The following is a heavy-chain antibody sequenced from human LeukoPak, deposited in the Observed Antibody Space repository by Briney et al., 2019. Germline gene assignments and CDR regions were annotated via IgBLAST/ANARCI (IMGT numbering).Heavy chain of an antibody. CDR2: ITGGVVIP. Sequence: GGALRHSCAASGFTPDDYHLSWVRQAPAKGREWVSAITGGVVIPYYAHSLRGRFTISRDSSKNKLKLQMDGLKAEDTAIYYCAKELYIYGYQGLDYWGQGTLVTVSS. J-gene: IGHJ4*02. CDR1: GFTPDDYH. D-gene: IGHD5-18*01. CDR3: AKELYIYGYQGLDY. V-gene: IGHV3-23*01.